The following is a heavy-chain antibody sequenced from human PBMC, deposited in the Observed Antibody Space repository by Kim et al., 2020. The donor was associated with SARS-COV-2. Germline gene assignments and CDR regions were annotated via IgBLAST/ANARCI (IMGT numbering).Heavy chain of an antibody. CDR1: GFTFDDYA. CDR2: ISWNSGSI. D-gene: IGHD3-22*01. Sequence: GGSLRLSCAASGFTFDDYAMHWVRQAPGKGLEWVSGISWNSGSIGYADSVKGRFTISRDNAKKSLYLQMNSLRAEDTALYYCAKLPDSPTHYYDSSGSEGSWGQGTLVTVSS. CDR3: AKLPDSPTHYYDSSGSEGS. J-gene: IGHJ5*02. V-gene: IGHV3-9*01.